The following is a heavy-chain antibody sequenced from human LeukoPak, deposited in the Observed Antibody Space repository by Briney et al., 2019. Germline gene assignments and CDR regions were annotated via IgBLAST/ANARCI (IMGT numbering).Heavy chain of an antibody. CDR1: GGSISSGSYY. J-gene: IGHJ6*03. Sequence: SQTLSPTCTVSGGSISSGSYYWSWIRQPAGKGLEWIGRIYTSGSTNYNPSLKSRVTISVDTSKNQFSLKLSSVTAADTAVYYCARDTVPTDGPPYYYYYYYMDVWGKGTPVTVSS. CDR3: ARDTVPTDGPPYYYYYYYMDV. D-gene: IGHD4-17*01. V-gene: IGHV4-61*02. CDR2: IYTSGST.